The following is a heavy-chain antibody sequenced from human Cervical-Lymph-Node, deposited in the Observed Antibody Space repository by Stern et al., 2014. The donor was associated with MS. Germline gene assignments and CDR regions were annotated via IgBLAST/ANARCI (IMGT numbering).Heavy chain of an antibody. CDR1: GGAFNNYG. Sequence: VQLVQSGAEVKKPGSSLKVSCKTSGGAFNNYGISWVRQAPGQGLEWMGGIIPIFGTANYAQKFQGRVPISADESTGTVYMEVSSLKSEDTAMYYCARDRDYGGQARRAYGMDVWGQGTTVTVSS. J-gene: IGHJ6*02. V-gene: IGHV1-69*01. CDR3: ARDRDYGGQARRAYGMDV. D-gene: IGHD4-23*01. CDR2: IIPIFGTA.